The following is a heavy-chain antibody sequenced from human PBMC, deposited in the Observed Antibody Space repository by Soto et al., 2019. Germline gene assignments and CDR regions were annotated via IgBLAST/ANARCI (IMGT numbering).Heavy chain of an antibody. D-gene: IGHD2-21*01. CDR1: GFSFSDSY. V-gene: IGHV3-11*06. J-gene: IGHJ5*02. Sequence: XGSLGLSCATSGFSFSDSYMSWIRQAPGKGLEWISYISPRSTFRDYADSVKGRFTISRDSVKNSLYLQMNNLTADDTGVYYCARGGGGGLFDPWGQGSVVTSPQ. CDR3: ARGGGGGLFDP. CDR2: ISPRSTFR.